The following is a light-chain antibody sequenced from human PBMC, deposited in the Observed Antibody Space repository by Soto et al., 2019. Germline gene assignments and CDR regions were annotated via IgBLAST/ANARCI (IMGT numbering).Light chain of an antibody. CDR2: GAS. J-gene: IGKJ5*01. Sequence: EIVLTQSPATLSLSPGEGATLSFRASQSVISFLAWYQQKPGQAPRLLIYGASSRATGIPDRFSGSGSGTDFTLTISRLEPEDFAVYYCHQYGTAPITFGQGTRLEIK. CDR3: HQYGTAPIT. V-gene: IGKV3-20*01. CDR1: QSVISF.